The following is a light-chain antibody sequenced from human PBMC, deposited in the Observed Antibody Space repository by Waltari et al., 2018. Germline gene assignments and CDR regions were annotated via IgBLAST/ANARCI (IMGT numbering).Light chain of an antibody. V-gene: IGKV3-15*01. CDR1: QSVSSN. J-gene: IGKJ2*01. CDR2: GAS. Sequence: EIVMTQSPATLSVSPGARATPPCRASQSVSSNLAWYQQKPGQAPRLLIYGASTRATGIPARFSGSGSGTEFTLTISSLQSEDFAVYYCQQYNNWPPYTFGQGTKLEIK. CDR3: QQYNNWPPYT.